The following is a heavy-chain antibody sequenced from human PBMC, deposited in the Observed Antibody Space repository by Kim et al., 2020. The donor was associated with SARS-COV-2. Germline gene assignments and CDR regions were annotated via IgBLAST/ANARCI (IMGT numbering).Heavy chain of an antibody. Sequence: GGSLRLSCVASRVTFDMYNFNWVRQAPGKGLEWISYITSSGNTYYADSVKGRFTISRDNAKNSLFLQMSSLKDDDTAIYYCARASGYSSGWHRNWGQGTL. V-gene: IGHV3-48*02. CDR1: RVTFDMYN. CDR2: ITSSGNT. CDR3: ARASGYSSGWHRN. D-gene: IGHD6-19*01. J-gene: IGHJ4*02.